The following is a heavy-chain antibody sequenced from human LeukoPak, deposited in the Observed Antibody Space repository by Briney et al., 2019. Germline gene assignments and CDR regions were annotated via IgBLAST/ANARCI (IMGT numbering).Heavy chain of an antibody. CDR1: GFTFSSYS. Sequence: PGGSLRLSCAASGFTFSSYSMNWVRQAPGKGLEWVSSISSSSSYIYYADSVKGRFTISRDNAKNSLYLQMNSLRAEDTAVYYCALTRTGYYQSFDYWGQGTLVTVSS. V-gene: IGHV3-21*01. D-gene: IGHD3/OR15-3a*01. CDR2: ISSSSSYI. J-gene: IGHJ4*02. CDR3: ALTRTGYYQSFDY.